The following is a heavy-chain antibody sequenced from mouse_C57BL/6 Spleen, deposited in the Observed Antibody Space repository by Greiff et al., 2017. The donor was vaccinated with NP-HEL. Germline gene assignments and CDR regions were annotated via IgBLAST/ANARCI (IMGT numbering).Heavy chain of an antibody. J-gene: IGHJ4*01. CDR1: GFTFSDAW. Sequence: EVKLMESGGGLVQPGGSMKLSCAASGFTFSDAWMDWVRQSPEKGLEWVAEIRNKANNHATYYAESVKGRFTISRDDSKSSVYLQMNSLRAEDTGIYYCTRDYDVLYAMDYWGQGTSVTVSS. CDR2: IRNKANNHAT. D-gene: IGHD2-4*01. V-gene: IGHV6-6*01. CDR3: TRDYDVLYAMDY.